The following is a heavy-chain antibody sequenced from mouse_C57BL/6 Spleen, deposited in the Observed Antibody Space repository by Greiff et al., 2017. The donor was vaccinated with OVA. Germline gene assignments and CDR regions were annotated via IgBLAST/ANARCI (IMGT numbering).Heavy chain of an antibody. CDR1: GFTFTDYY. J-gene: IGHJ3*01. CDR3: AGDYEFAY. V-gene: IGHV7-3*01. CDR2: IRNKANGYTT. Sequence: VQLQQSGGGLVQPGGSLSLSCAASGFTFTDYYMSWVRQPPGKALEWLGFIRNKANGYTTEYSASVKGRFTISRDNSQSILYLQMNALRAEDSATYYCAGDYEFAYWGQGTLVTVSA. D-gene: IGHD2-4*01.